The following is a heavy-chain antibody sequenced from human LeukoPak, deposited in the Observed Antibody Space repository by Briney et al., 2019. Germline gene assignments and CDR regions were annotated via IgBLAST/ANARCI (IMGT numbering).Heavy chain of an antibody. D-gene: IGHD2-8*01. Sequence: GRSLRLSCAASGFTFSSYAMHWVRQAPGKGLEWVAVISYDGSNKYYADSVKGRFTISRDNSKNTLYLQMNSLRAEDTAVYYCARVGPTNDFDYWGQGTLVTVSS. CDR2: ISYDGSNK. V-gene: IGHV3-30-3*01. CDR3: ARVGPTNDFDY. CDR1: GFTFSSYA. J-gene: IGHJ4*02.